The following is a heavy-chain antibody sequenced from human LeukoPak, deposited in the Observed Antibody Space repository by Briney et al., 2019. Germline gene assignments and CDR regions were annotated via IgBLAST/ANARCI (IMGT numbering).Heavy chain of an antibody. Sequence: SETLSLTCTVSGGSISSSSFYWGWIRQPPGKGLEWLGSIYYSGTTSYNPSLNSGVTISVDTSKNQFSLKLNSVTAADTAIYYCARHPGNPMITINGAFDYWGQGTLVTVSS. CDR3: ARHPGNPMITINGAFDY. J-gene: IGHJ4*02. V-gene: IGHV4-39*01. CDR1: GGSISSSSFY. D-gene: IGHD3-16*01. CDR2: IYYSGTT.